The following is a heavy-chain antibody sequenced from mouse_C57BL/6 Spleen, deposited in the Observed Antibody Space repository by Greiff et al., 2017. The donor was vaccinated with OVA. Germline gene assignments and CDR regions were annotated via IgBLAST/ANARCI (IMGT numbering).Heavy chain of an antibody. D-gene: IGHD2-3*01. CDR2: ISSGSSTI. J-gene: IGHJ4*01. V-gene: IGHV5-17*01. Sequence: EVHLVESGGGLVKPGGSLKLSCAASGFTFSDYGMHWVRQAPEKGLEWVAYISSGSSTIYYADTVKGRFTISRDNAKNTLFLQMTSLRSEDTAMYYCARPNGYYVGYYAMDYWGQGTSVTVSS. CDR3: ARPNGYYVGYYAMDY. CDR1: GFTFSDYG.